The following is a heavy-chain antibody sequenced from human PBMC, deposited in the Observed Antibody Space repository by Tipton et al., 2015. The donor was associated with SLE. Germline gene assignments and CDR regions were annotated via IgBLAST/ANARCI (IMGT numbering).Heavy chain of an antibody. J-gene: IGHJ5*02. CDR3: AGTKPWFDP. CDR1: GGSIGSSSYY. Sequence: TLSLTCTVSGGSIGSSSYYWGWIRQPPGKGLEWIGSIYYSGSTYYNPSLKSRVTISVDTSKNQFSLKLSSVTAADTAVYYCAGTKPWFDPWGQGNPGHRLL. CDR2: IYYSGST. V-gene: IGHV4-39*07.